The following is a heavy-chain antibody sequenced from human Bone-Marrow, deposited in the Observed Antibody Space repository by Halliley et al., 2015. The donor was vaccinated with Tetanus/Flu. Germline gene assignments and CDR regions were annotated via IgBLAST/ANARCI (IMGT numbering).Heavy chain of an antibody. Sequence: LSLTCTVSGASISSSYWSWIRQPPGKGLDWIGYIHYTGSTNYNPSLKSRVTISVDTSKNQFSLKLSSVTAADTAVYYCVRGYFDSSGYSNAFDIWGQGTMVTVSS. CDR1: GASISSSY. J-gene: IGHJ3*02. CDR3: VRGYFDSSGYSNAFDI. V-gene: IGHV4-59*01. D-gene: IGHD3-22*01. CDR2: IHYTGST.